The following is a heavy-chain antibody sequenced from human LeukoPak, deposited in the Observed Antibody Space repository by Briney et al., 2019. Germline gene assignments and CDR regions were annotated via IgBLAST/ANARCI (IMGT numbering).Heavy chain of an antibody. V-gene: IGHV4-34*01. CDR2: INHSGST. CDR3: ARGARPRYDSSGRHPPSFDY. J-gene: IGHJ4*02. D-gene: IGHD3-22*01. CDR1: GGSFCGYY. Sequence: SETLSLTCAVYGGSFCGYYWSWIRQPPGKGLEWIGEINHSGSTNYNPSLKSRVTISVDTSKNQFSLKLSSVTAADTAVYYCARGARPRYDSSGRHPPSFDYWGQGTLVTVSS.